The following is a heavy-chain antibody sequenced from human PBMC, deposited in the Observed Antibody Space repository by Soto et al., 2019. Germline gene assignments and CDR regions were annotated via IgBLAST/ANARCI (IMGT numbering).Heavy chain of an antibody. CDR1: GGPFSGYY. Sequence: PSETLSLTCAVYGGPFSGYYWSWIRQPPGKGLEWIGEINHSGSTNYNPSLKSRVTISVDTSKNQFSLKLSSVTAADTAVYYCARALALYSSSWYGRPRAGWDYWGQGTLVTVSS. V-gene: IGHV4-34*01. CDR2: INHSGST. CDR3: ARALALYSSSWYGRPRAGWDY. J-gene: IGHJ4*02. D-gene: IGHD6-13*01.